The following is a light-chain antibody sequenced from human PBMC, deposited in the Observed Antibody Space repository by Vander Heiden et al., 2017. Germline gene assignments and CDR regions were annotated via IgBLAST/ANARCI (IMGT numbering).Light chain of an antibody. CDR2: DVD. CDR3: SSYTTSGTFPYV. V-gene: IGLV2-14*01. J-gene: IGLJ1*01. Sequence: QSALTQPASVSGSPGLSITIPCTGTSSDIGDYRYVSWNQRNPGKAPKLIIYDVDSRPSGVSNRFSGSKSGKTASLTISGLQAEDEAEYYCSSYTTSGTFPYVFGAGTQVTVL. CDR1: SSDIGDYRY.